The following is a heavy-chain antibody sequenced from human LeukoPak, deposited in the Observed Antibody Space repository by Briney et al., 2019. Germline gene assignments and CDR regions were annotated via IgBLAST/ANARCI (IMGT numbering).Heavy chain of an antibody. CDR1: GFTFSNAW. V-gene: IGHV3-15*01. Sequence: GGSLRLSCAASGFTFSNAWMSWVRQAPGKGLEWVGRIKSKTDGGTTDYAAPVKGRFTISRDDSKNTLYLQMNSLKAEDTAVYYCTTDLPPYGDYESNAFDIWGQGTMVTVSS. J-gene: IGHJ3*02. CDR2: IKSKTDGGTT. D-gene: IGHD4-17*01. CDR3: TTDLPPYGDYESNAFDI.